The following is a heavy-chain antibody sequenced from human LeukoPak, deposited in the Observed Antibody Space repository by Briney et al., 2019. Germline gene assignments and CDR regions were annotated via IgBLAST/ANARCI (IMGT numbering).Heavy chain of an antibody. CDR3: ARDSSDFDY. J-gene: IGHJ4*02. V-gene: IGHV3-33*01. CDR1: GFTFSGYG. Sequence: GRSLRLSCAASGFTFSGYGMHWVRQAPGKGLEWVAVIWYDGSNIYYADSVKGRFTISRDNSKNTLYLQMNSLRAEDTAVYHCARDSSDFDYWGQGTLVTVSS. CDR2: IWYDGSNI.